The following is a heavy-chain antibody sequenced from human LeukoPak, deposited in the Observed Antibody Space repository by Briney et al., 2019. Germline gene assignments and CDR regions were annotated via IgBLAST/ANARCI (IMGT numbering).Heavy chain of an antibody. Sequence: SETLSLTCTVSGYSISSGYYWGWIRQPPGQGLEWIGYIYDSGSTNYNPSLKSRVTISVDTSKNQFSLKLGSVTAADTAVYYCACLTTADAFDIWGQGTMVTVSS. D-gene: IGHD3-22*01. CDR3: ACLTTADAFDI. J-gene: IGHJ3*02. CDR1: GYSISSGYY. CDR2: IYDSGST. V-gene: IGHV4-61*01.